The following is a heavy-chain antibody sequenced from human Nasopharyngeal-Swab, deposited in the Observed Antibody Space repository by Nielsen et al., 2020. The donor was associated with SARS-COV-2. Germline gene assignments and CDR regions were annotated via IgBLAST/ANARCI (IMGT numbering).Heavy chain of an antibody. Sequence: EALKISCAGSGFNFSSYSMNWVRQAPGKGLEWVSSISSSSSYIYYADSVKGRFTISRDNAKNSLYLQMNSLRAEDTAVYYCAREGPAYSSSWYTGRSFDYWGQGTLVTVSS. CDR2: ISSSSSYI. V-gene: IGHV3-21*01. D-gene: IGHD6-13*01. CDR1: GFNFSSYS. CDR3: AREGPAYSSSWYTGRSFDY. J-gene: IGHJ4*02.